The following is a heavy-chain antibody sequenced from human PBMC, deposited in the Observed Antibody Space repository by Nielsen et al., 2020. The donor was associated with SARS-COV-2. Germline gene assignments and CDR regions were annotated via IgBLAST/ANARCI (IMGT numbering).Heavy chain of an antibody. Sequence: GESLKISCAASGFTFSDYYMSWIRQAPGKGLEWVSYISSGGSTIYYADSVKGRFTISRDNAKNSLYLQMNSLRAEDTAVYYCARDGPVLRYFDWSNYFDYWGQGTLVTVSS. D-gene: IGHD3-9*01. CDR3: ARDGPVLRYFDWSNYFDY. CDR2: ISSGGSTI. J-gene: IGHJ4*02. V-gene: IGHV3-11*01. CDR1: GFTFSDYY.